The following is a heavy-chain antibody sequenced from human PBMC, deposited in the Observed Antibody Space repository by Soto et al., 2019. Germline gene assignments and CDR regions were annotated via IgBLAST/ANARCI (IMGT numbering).Heavy chain of an antibody. J-gene: IGHJ4*02. Sequence: PSETLSLTYTVSGGSISSYYWSWIRQPPGKGLEWIGYIYYSGSTNYNPSLKSRVTISVDTSKNQFSLKLSSVTAADTAVYYCARHHGAYQGPYFDYWGQGTLVTVSS. D-gene: IGHD4-17*01. CDR1: GGSISSYY. V-gene: IGHV4-59*08. CDR3: ARHHGAYQGPYFDY. CDR2: IYYSGST.